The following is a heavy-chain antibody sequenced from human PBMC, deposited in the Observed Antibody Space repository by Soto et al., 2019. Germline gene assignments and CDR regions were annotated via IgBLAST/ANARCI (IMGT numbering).Heavy chain of an antibody. CDR1: GFTFSSYA. CDR2: ISGSGGST. Sequence: GGSLRLSCAASGFTFSSYAMSWVRQAPGKGLEWVSAISGSGGSTYYADSVKGRFTISRDNSKNTLYLQMNSLRAEDTAVYYCAKDLTQYYYDSSGLDYWGQGTLVTVSS. V-gene: IGHV3-23*01. CDR3: AKDLTQYYYDSSGLDY. J-gene: IGHJ4*02. D-gene: IGHD3-22*01.